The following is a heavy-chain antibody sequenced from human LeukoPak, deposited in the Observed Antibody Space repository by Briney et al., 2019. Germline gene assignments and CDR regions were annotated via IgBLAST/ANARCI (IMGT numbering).Heavy chain of an antibody. V-gene: IGHV4-4*07. D-gene: IGHD3-22*01. CDR2: IYTSGST. CDR3: AGDSSGYPPYNWFDP. Sequence: PSETLSLTCTVSGGSISSYYWSWIRQPAGKGLEWIGRIYTSGSTDYNPSLKSRVTISVDKSKNQFSLKLSSVTAADTAVYYCAGDSSGYPPYNWFDPWGQGTLVTVSS. J-gene: IGHJ5*02. CDR1: GGSISSYY.